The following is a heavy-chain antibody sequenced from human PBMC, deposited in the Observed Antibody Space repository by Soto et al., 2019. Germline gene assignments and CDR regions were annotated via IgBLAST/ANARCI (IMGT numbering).Heavy chain of an antibody. Sequence: QVQLQESGPGLVKPSETLSLTCTVSGGSISSYYWSWIRQPPGKGLEWIGYIYYSGSTNYNPSLKSRVTISVDTSKNQFSLKLSSVTAADTAVYYCARDRGLRAGTTIKYNRFDPWGQGTLVTVSS. CDR1: GGSISSYY. CDR3: ARDRGLRAGTTIKYNRFDP. CDR2: IYYSGST. J-gene: IGHJ5*02. V-gene: IGHV4-59*01. D-gene: IGHD1-7*01.